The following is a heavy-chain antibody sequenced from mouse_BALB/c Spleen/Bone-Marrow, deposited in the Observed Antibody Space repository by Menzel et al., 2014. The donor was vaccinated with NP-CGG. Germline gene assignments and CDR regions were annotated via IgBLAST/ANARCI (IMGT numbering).Heavy chain of an antibody. Sequence: GQLKESGGGLVQPGGSMKLSCVASGFTFSNYWMNWVRQSPEKGLEWVAEIRLKSNNYATHYAESVKGRFTISRDDSKSSVHLQMNNLRAEDTGIYYCTRPFAYWGQGTLVTVSA. CDR3: TRPFAY. CDR1: GFTFSNYW. V-gene: IGHV6-6*02. CDR2: IRLKSNNYAT. J-gene: IGHJ3*01.